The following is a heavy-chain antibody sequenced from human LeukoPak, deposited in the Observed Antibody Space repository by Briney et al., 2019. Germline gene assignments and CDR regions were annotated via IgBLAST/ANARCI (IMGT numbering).Heavy chain of an antibody. CDR1: GYTFSSYA. J-gene: IGHJ2*01. D-gene: IGHD6-6*01. V-gene: IGHV3-23*01. CDR2: IKGSGGST. Sequence: GGSLRLSCAASGYTFSSYAMSWVRQAPGKGLEWVSGIKGSGGSTYYAASVKGRFSISRSNSKNTLYLQMNNLRAEDTAVYSCEKSPSSSIWYFDLWGHGTLVTVSS. CDR3: EKSPSSSIWYFDL.